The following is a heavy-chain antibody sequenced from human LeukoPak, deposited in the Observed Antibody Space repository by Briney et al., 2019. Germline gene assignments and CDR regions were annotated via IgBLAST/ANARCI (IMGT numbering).Heavy chain of an antibody. Sequence: PSETLSLTCTVSGGSISSGSYYWSWIRQPAGKGLEWIGRIYTSGSTNYNPSLKSRVTISVDTSKNQFSLKLSSVTAADTAVYYCAVGPLYGYWGQGTLVTVSS. J-gene: IGHJ4*02. CDR2: IYTSGST. V-gene: IGHV4-61*02. CDR3: AVGPLYGY. CDR1: GGSISSGSYY. D-gene: IGHD2-8*01.